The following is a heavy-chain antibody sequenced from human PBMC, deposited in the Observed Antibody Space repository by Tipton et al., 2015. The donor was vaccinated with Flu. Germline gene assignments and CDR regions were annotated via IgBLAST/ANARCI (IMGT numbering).Heavy chain of an antibody. V-gene: IGHV4-39*01. Sequence: TLSLTCTVSSGSIRSTNYFCAWIRQPPGKRLELIGSIYPSGTTYYNPSLKSRVTISADTSKSQFSLKLSSVTAADTAVYYCARLPYYDVDLKNFYFDYWGQGALVTVSS. J-gene: IGHJ4*02. CDR2: IYPSGTT. CDR3: ARLPYYDVDLKNFYFDY. D-gene: IGHD3-10*02. CDR1: SGSIRSTNYF.